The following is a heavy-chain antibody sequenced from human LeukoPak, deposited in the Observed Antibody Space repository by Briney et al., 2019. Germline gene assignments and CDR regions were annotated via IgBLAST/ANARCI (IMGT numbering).Heavy chain of an antibody. Sequence: PLDTLSLTCAVSGYSISSGYYWGWIRQSPGKGLEWIGSIYHSGITYYKPSLKSRVSISVDTSKNQFSLNLSSVTAADTAVYYCARAAFHYYCYMDVWGKGTTVTVSS. CDR1: GYSISSGYY. D-gene: IGHD6-13*01. CDR2: IYHSGIT. V-gene: IGHV4-38-2*01. J-gene: IGHJ6*03. CDR3: ARAAFHYYCYMDV.